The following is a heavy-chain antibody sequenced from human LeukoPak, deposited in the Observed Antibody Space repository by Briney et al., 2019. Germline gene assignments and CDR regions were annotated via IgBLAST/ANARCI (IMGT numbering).Heavy chain of an antibody. Sequence: SETLSLTCTVSGGSISSYYWSWSRQPPGKGLEWIGYIYYSGSTNYNPSLKSRVTISVDTSKNQFSLKLSSVTAADTAVYYCARHRSTYFDYWGQGSLVTVSS. D-gene: IGHD2-2*01. CDR2: IYYSGST. J-gene: IGHJ4*02. V-gene: IGHV4-59*08. CDR1: GGSISSYY. CDR3: ARHRSTYFDY.